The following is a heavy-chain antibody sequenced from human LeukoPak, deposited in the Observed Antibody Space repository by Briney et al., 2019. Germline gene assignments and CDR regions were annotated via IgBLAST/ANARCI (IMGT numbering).Heavy chain of an antibody. Sequence: QPGGSLRLSCAASGFTFSSYAMSWVRQAPGKGLEWVAVIWYDGSNKYYADSVKGRFTISRDNSKNTLYLQMNSLRAEDTALYYCAKYGSGTYYNGLHWGQGALVTVSS. D-gene: IGHD3-10*01. J-gene: IGHJ4*02. V-gene: IGHV3-30*02. CDR3: AKYGSGTYYNGLH. CDR2: IWYDGSNK. CDR1: GFTFSSYA.